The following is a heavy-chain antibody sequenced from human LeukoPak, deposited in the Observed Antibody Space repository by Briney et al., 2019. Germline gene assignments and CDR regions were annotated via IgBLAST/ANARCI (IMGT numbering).Heavy chain of an antibody. CDR1: GASISSIDYY. J-gene: IGHJ4*02. CDR3: VTMVRGGVFDY. V-gene: IGHV4-30-4*01. Sequence: SETLSLTCTVSGASISSIDYYWSWIRQPPGKGLEWIGYIYYGGSTSYNPSLKSRVTLSVDKSKNQFSLKLSSVTAAASAVYYCVTMVRGGVFDYWGPGDLVTVSS. D-gene: IGHD3-10*01. CDR2: IYYGGST.